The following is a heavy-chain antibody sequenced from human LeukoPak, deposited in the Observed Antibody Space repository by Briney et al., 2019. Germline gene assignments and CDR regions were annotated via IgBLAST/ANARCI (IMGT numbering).Heavy chain of an antibody. Sequence: GGSLRLSCAASGFTFSSYWMDWVRQAPGKGLEWVANIKPDGSEKYYVDSVKGRFTISRDNAKNSLYLQMNSLRVEDTAVYYCARDKYGAYFDSWGQGILVTVSS. J-gene: IGHJ4*02. CDR1: GFTFSSYW. CDR3: ARDKYGAYFDS. D-gene: IGHD4-17*01. CDR2: IKPDGSEK. V-gene: IGHV3-7*04.